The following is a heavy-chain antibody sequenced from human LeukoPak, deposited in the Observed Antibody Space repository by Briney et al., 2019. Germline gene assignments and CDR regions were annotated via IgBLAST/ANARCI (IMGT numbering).Heavy chain of an antibody. Sequence: GGSLRLSCAASGFTFSTYWMHWARQAPGKGLVWVSRINSDGSSTRYADSVKGRFTISRDNAKNTLYLQMNSLRAEDTAVYYCARDLRTTGAFDIWGQGTMVTVSS. CDR3: ARDLRTTGAFDI. CDR2: INSDGSST. V-gene: IGHV3-74*01. J-gene: IGHJ3*02. D-gene: IGHD4-17*01. CDR1: GFTFSTYW.